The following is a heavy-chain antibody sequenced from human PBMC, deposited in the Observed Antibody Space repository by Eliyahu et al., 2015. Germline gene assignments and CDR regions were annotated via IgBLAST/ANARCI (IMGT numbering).Heavy chain of an antibody. CDR3: ARTAVRGVIITNFDS. Sequence: QVQLVQSEAEVKKPGSSVKVSCKASGDTHSKNAFSWVRQGPGQGLEWMGGNSPMFGIANYAQRFQGRVTITADESTSTAYMELSSLRSEDTAVYYCARTAVRGVIITNFDSWGQGTLVTVSS. CDR2: NSPMFGIA. D-gene: IGHD3-10*01. V-gene: IGHV1-69*01. J-gene: IGHJ4*02. CDR1: GDTHSKNA.